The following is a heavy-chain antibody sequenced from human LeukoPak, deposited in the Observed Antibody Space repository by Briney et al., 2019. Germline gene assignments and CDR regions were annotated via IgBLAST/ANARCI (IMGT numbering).Heavy chain of an antibody. CDR1: GGSISSGGYY. J-gene: IGHJ4*02. D-gene: IGHD2-8*02. Sequence: PSETLSLTCTVSGGSISSGGYYWSWIRQHPGKGLEWIGYIYYSGSTYYNPSLKSRVTISVDTSKNQFSLKLSSVTAADTAVYYCASWSIATSYDYWGQGTLATVSS. V-gene: IGHV4-31*03. CDR2: IYYSGST. CDR3: ASWSIATSYDY.